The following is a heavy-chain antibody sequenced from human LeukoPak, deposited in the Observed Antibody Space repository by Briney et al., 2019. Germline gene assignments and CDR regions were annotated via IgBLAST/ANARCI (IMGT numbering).Heavy chain of an antibody. CDR1: GYSFTSYW. CDR3: ARHGSMAAAADDAFDI. Sequence: GESLKISCKGSGYSFTSYWIGWVRQMPGKGLEWMGIIYPGDSDTRYSPSFQGQVTISADKSISTAYLQWSSLKASDTAMYYCARHGSMAAAADDAFDIWGQGTMVTVSS. V-gene: IGHV5-51*01. D-gene: IGHD6-13*01. CDR2: IYPGDSDT. J-gene: IGHJ3*02.